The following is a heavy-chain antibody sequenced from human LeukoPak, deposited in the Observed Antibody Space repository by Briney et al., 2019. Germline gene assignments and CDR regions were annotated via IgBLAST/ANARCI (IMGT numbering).Heavy chain of an antibody. CDR2: IYSSGTT. CDR1: GDSITNYY. D-gene: IGHD2-2*02. J-gene: IGHJ4*02. V-gene: IGHV4-59*08. Sequence: SETLSLTCTVSGDSITNYYWSWIRQPPGKGLECIGYIYSSGTTNYNPSLKSRVTLSIDTSKNQFSLKLSSVIAADTAVYYCARLLRQTSVGPDLYYFDYWGQGTLVTVSS. CDR3: ARLLRQTSVGPDLYYFDY.